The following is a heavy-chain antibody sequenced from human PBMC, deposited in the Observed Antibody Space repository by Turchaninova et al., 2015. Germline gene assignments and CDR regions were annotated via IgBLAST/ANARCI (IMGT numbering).Heavy chain of an antibody. CDR3: ASRPPYGTGRGLGF. J-gene: IGHJ4*02. V-gene: IGHV4-4*02. CDR2: VYHSGNT. CDR1: GGSISSETW. Sequence: QVQLEESGPGLVKPSGTLSLTCSVSGGSISSETWWGWVCQPPGKGREWIGEVYHSGNTNYNPSLKNRVTISVDKSRNQFSLTLTSMTAADTAVYYCASRPPYGTGRGLGFWGQGILVTVSS. D-gene: IGHD2-8*02.